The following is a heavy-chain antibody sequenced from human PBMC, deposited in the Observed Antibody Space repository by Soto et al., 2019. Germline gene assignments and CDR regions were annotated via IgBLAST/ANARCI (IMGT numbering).Heavy chain of an antibody. CDR2: ISYDETNE. CDR1: GFTFGSHG. CDR3: AKDLRTTISDYGMDV. J-gene: IGHJ6*02. V-gene: IGHV3-30*18. Sequence: PGGSLRLSCVASGFTFGSHGMHWVRQAPGKGLEWVAVISYDETNEHYVDSVKGRFTISRDNSKSILYLQMNRLGPEDTAVYKCAKDLRTTISDYGMDVWGQGTTVTVSS.